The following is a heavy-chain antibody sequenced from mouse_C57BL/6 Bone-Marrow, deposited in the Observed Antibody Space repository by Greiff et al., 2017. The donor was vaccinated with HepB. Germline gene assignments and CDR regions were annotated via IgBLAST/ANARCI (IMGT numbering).Heavy chain of an antibody. Sequence: QVQLQQPGAELVKPGASVKMSCKASGYTFTSYWITWVKQRPGQGLEWIGDIYPGSGSTNYNEKFKSKATLTVDTSSSTAYMQLSSLTSEDSAVYYCARWGVYYDHGEKDYWGQGTTLTVSS. CDR2: IYPGSGST. CDR1: GYTFTSYW. D-gene: IGHD2-4*01. V-gene: IGHV1-55*01. J-gene: IGHJ2*01. CDR3: ARWGVYYDHGEKDY.